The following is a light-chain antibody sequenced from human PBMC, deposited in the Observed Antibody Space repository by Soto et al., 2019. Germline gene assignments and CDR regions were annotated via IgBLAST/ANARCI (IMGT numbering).Light chain of an antibody. V-gene: IGKV1-8*01. J-gene: IGKJ1*01. Sequence: AIRMTQTPSSFSASTGDRVTITCRSSQGISSYLAWYQQKPGKAPKLLIFTGSLLHSGVPPRFSGSGSGTDFTLTISSLQPEDFATYYCQQTLSCPPTFGQGTKVDIK. CDR3: QQTLSCPPT. CDR1: QGISSY. CDR2: TGS.